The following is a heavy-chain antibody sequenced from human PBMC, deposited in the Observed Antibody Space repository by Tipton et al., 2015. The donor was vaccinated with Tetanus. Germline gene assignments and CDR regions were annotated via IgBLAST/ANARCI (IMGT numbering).Heavy chain of an antibody. V-gene: IGHV3-33*01. CDR3: ARVGTITTGYHYYSMDV. CDR1: GFTFSHYG. CDR2: IWYDGSQT. D-gene: IGHD4-11*01. Sequence: QLVQSGGGVVRPGRSLRLSCVASGFTFSHYGMHWVRQAPGKGLEWVALIWYDGSQTYYADSVRGRFTISRDNSKDTLHLQMNSLRAEDSAFYYCARVGTITTGYHYYSMDVWGQGTTVTVSS. J-gene: IGHJ6*02.